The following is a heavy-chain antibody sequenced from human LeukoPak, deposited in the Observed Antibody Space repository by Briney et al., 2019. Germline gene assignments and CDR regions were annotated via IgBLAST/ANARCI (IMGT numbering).Heavy chain of an antibody. J-gene: IGHJ3*02. CDR1: GFTFSSYA. V-gene: IGHV3-23*01. CDR3: ARDSDFWSGYDAFDI. D-gene: IGHD3-3*01. CDR2: ISGSGDST. Sequence: GGSLRLSCAASGFTFSSYAMSWVRQAPGKGLEWVSAISGSGDSTFYADSVKGRFTISRDNAKNSLYLQMNSLRAEDTAVYYCARDSDFWSGYDAFDIWGQGTMVTVSS.